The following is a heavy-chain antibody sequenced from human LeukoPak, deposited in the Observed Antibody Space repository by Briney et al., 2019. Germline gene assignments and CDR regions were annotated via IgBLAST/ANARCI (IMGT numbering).Heavy chain of an antibody. D-gene: IGHD2-2*01. V-gene: IGHV3-7*01. Sequence: GGSLRLSCGASGFTFDDYRMSWVRQAPGQGLEWVANISQDGSEKYYLDSAKGRFTISSDNARNSLYLEVSSLRAEDTAVYCRARGGTSGYSSTRHFWGGNYYFDYWRQASLVTVCS. CDR1: GFTFDDYR. CDR3: ARGGTSGYSSTRHFWGGNYYFDY. CDR2: ISQDGSEK. J-gene: IGHJ4*02.